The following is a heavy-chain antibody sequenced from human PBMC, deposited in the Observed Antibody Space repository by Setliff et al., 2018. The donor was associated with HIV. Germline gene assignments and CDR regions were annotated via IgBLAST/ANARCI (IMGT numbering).Heavy chain of an antibody. J-gene: IGHJ4*02. CDR1: GYTFIGYN. D-gene: IGHD2-15*01. V-gene: IGHV1-2*02. CDR3: ARALDSSADKEGYFDF. CDR2: INPNSGGT. Sequence: ASVKVSCKASGYTFIGYNMHWVRQAPGQGLEWMGWINPNSGGTNYAQKFQGRVIMTRDTSISTAYMELSRRRSDDTAVYYCARALDSSADKEGYFDFWGQGMLVTVSS.